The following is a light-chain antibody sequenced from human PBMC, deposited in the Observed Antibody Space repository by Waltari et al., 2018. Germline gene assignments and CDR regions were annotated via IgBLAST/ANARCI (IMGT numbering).Light chain of an antibody. CDR1: QSLGKNY. V-gene: IGKV3-20*01. Sequence: IVLTQSPGTLSLSPGDRASLSCKASQSLGKNYLAWYQHKPGKAPRLLIYGASSRAAGIPDRFSGSGSGTDFTLTISRLEPEDFAVYYCQQYASSVLYTFGQGTKLEIK. CDR3: QQYASSVLYT. J-gene: IGKJ2*01. CDR2: GAS.